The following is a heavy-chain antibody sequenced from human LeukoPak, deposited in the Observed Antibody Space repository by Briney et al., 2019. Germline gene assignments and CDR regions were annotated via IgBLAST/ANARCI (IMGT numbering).Heavy chain of an antibody. V-gene: IGHV4-4*09. J-gene: IGHJ4*02. CDR1: GGSISSYY. Sequence: SETLSLTCTVSGGSISSYYWSWIRQPPGKGLEWFGYIHTSGGTNYSPSLKSRVTISVDTSKNQFSLNLSSVTAADTAVYYCVRLGDYVFKDWGLGTLVTVSS. CDR3: VRLGDYVFKD. CDR2: IHTSGGT. D-gene: IGHD4-17*01.